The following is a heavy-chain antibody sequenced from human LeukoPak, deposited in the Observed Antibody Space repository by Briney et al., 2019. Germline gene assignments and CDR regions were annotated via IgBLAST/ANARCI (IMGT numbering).Heavy chain of an antibody. Sequence: PSETLSLTCTVSGGSISSSSYYWGWIRQPPGKGREWIGSIYYSGSTYYKSSLKSRVTVSVGTSKNQFSLKLSSVTAADTAVYYCASLRERSYYARGFDYWGQGTLVTVSS. CDR1: GGSISSSSYY. CDR3: ASLRERSYYARGFDY. D-gene: IGHD1-26*01. CDR2: IYYSGST. J-gene: IGHJ4*02. V-gene: IGHV4-39*01.